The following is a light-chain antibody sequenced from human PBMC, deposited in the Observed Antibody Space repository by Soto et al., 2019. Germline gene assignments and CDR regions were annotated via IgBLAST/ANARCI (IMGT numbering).Light chain of an antibody. CDR2: KAS. Sequence: DIQMTQSPSTLSASVGDRVTITCRASQNINTWLAWHQQKPGQAPKLLISKASSLESGVPSRFSGSGSGTEFTLTISSLQPDDSATYYCQQYNSYRRAFGQGTKVDIK. CDR1: QNINTW. V-gene: IGKV1-5*03. J-gene: IGKJ1*01. CDR3: QQYNSYRRA.